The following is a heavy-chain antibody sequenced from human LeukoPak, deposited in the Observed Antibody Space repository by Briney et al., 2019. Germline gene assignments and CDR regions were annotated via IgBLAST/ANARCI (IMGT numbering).Heavy chain of an antibody. V-gene: IGHV3-21*01. CDR1: GFTFSSYS. CDR3: ARDLPYVVATTGFDY. CDR2: ISSSSSYI. Sequence: GGSLRLSCAASGFTFSSYSMNWVRQAPGKGLEWVSSISSSSSYIYYADSVKGRFTISRDNAKNSLHLQMNSLRAEDTAVYYCARDLPYVVATTGFDYWGQGTLVTVSS. J-gene: IGHJ4*02. D-gene: IGHD5-12*01.